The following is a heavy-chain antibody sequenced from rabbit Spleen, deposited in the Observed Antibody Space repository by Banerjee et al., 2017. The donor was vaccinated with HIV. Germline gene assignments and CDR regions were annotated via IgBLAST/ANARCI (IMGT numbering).Heavy chain of an antibody. CDR1: GFSFSDRDV. V-gene: IGHV1S45*01. Sequence: EQLEESGGGLVKPEGSLTLTCKASGFSFSDRDVMCWVRQAPGKGLQWIACINASTGKPVYATWASGRFAISRTSSTTVTLRMTSLTAADRATYFCARDLVGVIGWNFYLWGQGTLVTVS. J-gene: IGHJ4*01. D-gene: IGHD2-1*01. CDR3: ARDLVGVIGWNFYL. CDR2: INASTGKP.